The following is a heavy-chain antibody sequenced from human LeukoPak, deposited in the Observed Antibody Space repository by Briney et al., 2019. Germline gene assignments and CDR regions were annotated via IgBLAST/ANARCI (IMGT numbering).Heavy chain of an antibody. CDR3: ARESRKGYCSGGVCAAFDM. CDR2: INHSGST. D-gene: IGHD2-15*01. J-gene: IGHJ3*02. V-gene: IGHV4-34*01. CDR1: GGSFSGYY. Sequence: SETLSLTCAVYGGSFSGYYWSWIRQPPGKGLEWIGEINHSGSTNYNPSLKSRVTISVDTSKTQFSLKMTSVTAADTAVYYCARESRKGYCSGGVCAAFDMWGQGTMVTVSS.